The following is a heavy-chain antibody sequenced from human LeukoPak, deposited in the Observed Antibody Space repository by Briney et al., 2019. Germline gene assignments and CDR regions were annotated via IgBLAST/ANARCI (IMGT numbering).Heavy chain of an antibody. CDR3: GRQGYTASHYFVDY. CDR1: GGSINSYF. D-gene: IGHD1-26*01. V-gene: IGHV4-4*07. Sequence: SETLSLTCTVSGGSINSYFWGWVRQPAGKGLEWIGRIYTSGTTHYSPSLKSRLTMSVDTSKNQFSLNLRSVTAADTALHFCGRQGYTASHYFVDYWSQGTLVTVSS. J-gene: IGHJ4*02. CDR2: IYTSGTT.